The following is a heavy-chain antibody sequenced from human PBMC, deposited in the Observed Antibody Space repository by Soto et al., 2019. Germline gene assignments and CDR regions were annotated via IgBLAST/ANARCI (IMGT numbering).Heavy chain of an antibody. Sequence: EVQLVESGGGLVQPGGSLRLSCAASGFTFSSYWMSWVRQAPGKGLEWVANIKQDGSEKYYVDSVKGRFTISRDNAKNSLYRQINSLRAEDTAVYYCARDPNYVWGSYRYTDYWGQGTLVTVSS. CDR1: GFTFSSYW. J-gene: IGHJ4*02. CDR2: IKQDGSEK. V-gene: IGHV3-7*01. D-gene: IGHD3-16*02. CDR3: ARDPNYVWGSYRYTDY.